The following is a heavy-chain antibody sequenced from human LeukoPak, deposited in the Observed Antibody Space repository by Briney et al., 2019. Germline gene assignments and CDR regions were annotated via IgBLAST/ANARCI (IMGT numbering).Heavy chain of an antibody. J-gene: IGHJ3*02. V-gene: IGHV4-39*07. Sequence: PSETLSLTCTVSGGSISSSSYYWGWIRQPPGKGLEWIGSIYYSGSTYYNPSLKSRVTISVDTSKNQFSLKLSSVTAADTAVYYCAREFFRRGYGYSEDAFDIWGQGTMVTVSS. CDR3: AREFFRRGYGYSEDAFDI. CDR1: GGSISSSSYY. D-gene: IGHD5-18*01. CDR2: IYYSGST.